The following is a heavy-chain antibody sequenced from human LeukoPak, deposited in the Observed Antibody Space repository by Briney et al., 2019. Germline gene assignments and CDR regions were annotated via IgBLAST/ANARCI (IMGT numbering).Heavy chain of an antibody. D-gene: IGHD6-13*01. J-gene: IGHJ4*02. CDR2: IIPIFGTA. Sequence: ASVKVSCKASGGTFSSYAISWVRQAPGQGLEWMGGIIPIFGTANYAQKFQGRVTITADESTSTAYMELSSLRSEDTAIYYCAKYTAAGMYYSDSWGQGTLVTVSS. V-gene: IGHV1-69*13. CDR3: AKYTAAGMYYSDS. CDR1: GGTFSSYA.